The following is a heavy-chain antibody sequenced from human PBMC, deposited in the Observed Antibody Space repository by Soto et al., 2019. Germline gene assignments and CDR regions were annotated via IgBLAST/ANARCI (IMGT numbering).Heavy chain of an antibody. CDR2: FDPEDGET. J-gene: IGHJ6*02. V-gene: IGHV1-24*01. D-gene: IGHD6-13*01. CDR1: GYTLTELS. CDR3: ATPGQQLDDYYYYYYGMDV. Sequence: ASVKVSCKVSGYTLTELSMHWVRQAPGKGLEWVGGFDPEDGETIYAQKFQGRVTMTEDTSTDTAYMELSSLRSEDTAVYYCATPGQQLDDYYYYYYGMDVWGQGTTVTVSS.